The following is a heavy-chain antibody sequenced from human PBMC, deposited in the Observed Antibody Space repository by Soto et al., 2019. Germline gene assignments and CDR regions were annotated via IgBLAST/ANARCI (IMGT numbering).Heavy chain of an antibody. CDR2: ISGSSGRT. CDR3: ATHTRWEQLRAFDI. Sequence: PGGSLRLSCAASGLTFSRYAMTCVRRAPGKGLEGVSVISGSSGRTYYAGSVKGRFTISRDNSKNTLYLQMNSLRAEDTAVYYCATHTRWEQLRAFDIWGQVTMVTVS. CDR1: GLTFSRYA. J-gene: IGHJ3*02. V-gene: IGHV3-23*01. D-gene: IGHD1-26*01.